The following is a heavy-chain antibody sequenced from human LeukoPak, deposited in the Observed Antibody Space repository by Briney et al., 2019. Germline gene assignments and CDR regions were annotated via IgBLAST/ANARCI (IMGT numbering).Heavy chain of an antibody. J-gene: IGHJ5*02. Sequence: PSETLSLTCAVYGGSFSGYYWSWIRQPPGKGLEWIGEINHSGSTNYNPSLKSRVTISVDRSKNQFSLKLSSVTAADTAVYYCAGLYCSSTSCYTDPWGQGTLVTVSS. CDR3: AGLYCSSTSCYTDP. D-gene: IGHD2-2*01. CDR1: GGSFSGYY. CDR2: INHSGST. V-gene: IGHV4-34*01.